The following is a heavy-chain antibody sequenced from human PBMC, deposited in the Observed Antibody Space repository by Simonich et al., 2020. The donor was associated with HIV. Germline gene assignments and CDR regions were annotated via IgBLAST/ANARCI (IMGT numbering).Heavy chain of an antibody. J-gene: IGHJ4*02. V-gene: IGHV4-34*01. CDR2: INHSGST. D-gene: IGHD2-2*01. CDR1: GWSFSGYY. Sequence: QVQLQQWGAGLLKPSETMSLTCAVYGWSFSGYYWSWIRQHPGKGLEWIGEINHSGSTNYNPSLKSRVTISVDTSKNQFSLKLSSLTAADTAVYYCARGFYQRLYYFDYWGQGTLVTVSS. CDR3: ARGFYQRLYYFDY.